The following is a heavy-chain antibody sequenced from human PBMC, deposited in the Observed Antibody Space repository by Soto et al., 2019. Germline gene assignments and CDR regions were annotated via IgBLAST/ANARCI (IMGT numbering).Heavy chain of an antibody. D-gene: IGHD5-12*01. V-gene: IGHV3-30-3*01. J-gene: IGHJ6*02. CDR1: GFTFSSYA. Sequence: QVQLVESGGGVVQPGRSLRLSCAASGFTFSSYAMHWVRQAPGKGLEWVAVISYDGSNKYYADSVKGRFTISRDNSKNTLYLQMNSLRAEDTAVYYCARDRVDRVDTIRGGGYYYGMDVWGQVTTFTVSS. CDR2: ISYDGSNK. CDR3: ARDRVDRVDTIRGGGYYYGMDV.